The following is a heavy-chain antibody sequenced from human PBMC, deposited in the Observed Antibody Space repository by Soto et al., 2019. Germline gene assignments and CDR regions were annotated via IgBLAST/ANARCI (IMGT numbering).Heavy chain of an antibody. CDR1: GFTFSSYA. J-gene: IGHJ3*02. Sequence: GGSLRLSCAASGFTFSSYAMSWVRQAPGKGLEWVSAISGSGGSTYYADSVKGRFTISRDNSKNTLYLQMNSLRAEDTAVYYCAKDLGYRSGGSCYSPDAFDIWGQGTMVTVSS. D-gene: IGHD2-15*01. CDR3: AKDLGYRSGGSCYSPDAFDI. V-gene: IGHV3-23*01. CDR2: ISGSGGST.